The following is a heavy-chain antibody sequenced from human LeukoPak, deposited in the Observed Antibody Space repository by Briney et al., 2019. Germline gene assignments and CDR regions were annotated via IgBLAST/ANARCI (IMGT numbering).Heavy chain of an antibody. D-gene: IGHD6-6*01. V-gene: IGHV4-38-2*02. CDR1: GYSISSGYY. CDR3: ARDSSSYNWFDP. J-gene: IGHJ5*02. CDR2: IYHSGST. Sequence: SETLSLTCTVSGYSISSGYYWGWIRQPPGKGLEWIGSIYHSGSTYYNPSLKSRVTISVDTPKNQFSLKLSSVTAADTAVYYCARDSSSYNWFDPWGQGTLVTVSS.